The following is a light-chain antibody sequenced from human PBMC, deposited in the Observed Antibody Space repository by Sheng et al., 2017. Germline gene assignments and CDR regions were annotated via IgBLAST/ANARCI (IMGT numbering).Light chain of an antibody. CDR2: DAS. Sequence: EVMLTQSPGTLSLSPGERATLSCRASQSFSSNYLAWYQQKLGQAPRLLFHDASNRATGIPARFSASGSGTDFTLTISSLEPEDFAVYYCQQRYNWPPSITFGQGTRLEIK. J-gene: IGKJ5*01. V-gene: IGKV3-11*01. CDR3: QQRYNWPPSIT. CDR1: QSFSSNY.